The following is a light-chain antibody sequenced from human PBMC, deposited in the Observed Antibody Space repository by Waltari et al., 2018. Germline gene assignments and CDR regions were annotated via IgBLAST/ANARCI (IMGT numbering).Light chain of an antibody. CDR2: EVS. CDR1: SSAVGGYNY. V-gene: IGLV2-14*01. J-gene: IGLJ2*01. Sequence: QSALTQPASVSGSPGQSITISCTGTSSAVGGYNYVSWYQQHPDKAPKLMIYEVSNRPSGVSNRFSGSKSGNTASLTIYGLQAEDEADYYCSSYTSSSVIFGGGTKLTVL. CDR3: SSYTSSSVI.